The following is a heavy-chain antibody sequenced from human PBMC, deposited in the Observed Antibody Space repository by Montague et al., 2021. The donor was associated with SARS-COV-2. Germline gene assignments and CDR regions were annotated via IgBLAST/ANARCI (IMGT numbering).Heavy chain of an antibody. CDR1: GGSVNGGGYY. Sequence: SETLSLTCTVSGGSVNGGGYYWSWIRQPPGKGLEWIGYIYYRGSTNYNPSLETRVTISVDPSKNQFSLKLSSVTAADTAVYYCAREDRWNWFDPWGQGTLVIVSS. J-gene: IGHJ5*02. CDR2: IYYRGST. CDR3: AREDRWNWFDP. V-gene: IGHV4-61*08. D-gene: IGHD5-24*01.